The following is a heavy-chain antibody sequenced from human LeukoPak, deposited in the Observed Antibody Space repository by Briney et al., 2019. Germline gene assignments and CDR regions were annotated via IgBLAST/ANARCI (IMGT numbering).Heavy chain of an antibody. D-gene: IGHD6-19*01. CDR2: IWSDASKK. J-gene: IGHJ4*02. CDR3: TTDRPQGAVADFDY. V-gene: IGHV3-33*01. Sequence: PGGSLRLSCAASGFTFSTFNIHWVRQAPGKGLEWVAVIWSDASKKYYADSVKGRFSISRDNAKNSLYLQMNSLKTEDTAVYYCTTDRPQGAVADFDYWGQGTLVTVSS. CDR1: GFTFSTFN.